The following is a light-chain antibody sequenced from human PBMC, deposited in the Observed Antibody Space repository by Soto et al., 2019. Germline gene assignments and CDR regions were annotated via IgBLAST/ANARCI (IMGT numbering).Light chain of an antibody. Sequence: EIVLTQSPGTLSLSPGERATLSCRASQSFSSSYLAWYQQKPGQAPRLLIYGASSRATGIPDRFSGSGSGTDFTLTISRLEPEDFEVYYCQQYGSSPGTFGQGTKVDIX. V-gene: IGKV3-20*01. CDR3: QQYGSSPGT. CDR2: GAS. J-gene: IGKJ1*01. CDR1: QSFSSSY.